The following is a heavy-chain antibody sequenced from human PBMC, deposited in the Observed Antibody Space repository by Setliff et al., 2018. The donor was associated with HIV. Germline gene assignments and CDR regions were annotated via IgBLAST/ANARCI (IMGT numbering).Heavy chain of an antibody. D-gene: IGHD6-19*01. CDR2: INHSGST. CDR3: ARGKGSGWLTYYYYMDV. Sequence: KTSETLSLTCAVYGGSFSGYYWSWIRQPPGKGLEWIGEINHSGSTNYNPSLKSRVTISVDTSKNQFSLKLSSVTAADTAVYYCARGKGSGWLTYYYYMDVWGKGTTVTVSS. J-gene: IGHJ6*03. V-gene: IGHV4-34*01. CDR1: GGSFSGYY.